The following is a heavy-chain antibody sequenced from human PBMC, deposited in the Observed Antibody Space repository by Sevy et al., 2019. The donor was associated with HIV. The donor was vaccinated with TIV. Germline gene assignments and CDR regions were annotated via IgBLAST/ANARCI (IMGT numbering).Heavy chain of an antibody. J-gene: IGHJ5*01. D-gene: IGHD1-26*01. CDR1: GGSITSLY. V-gene: IGHV4-59*08. Sequence: SETLSLTCTVSGGSITSLYWNWIRQPPGKGLEWIANIYYNGHINYNPSLKSRVTLSLDTSKNQFSLRLSSVTAADTAMYYCAGENAWGRGYSGGQGTLVPVS. CDR2: IYYNGHI. CDR3: AGENAWGRGYS.